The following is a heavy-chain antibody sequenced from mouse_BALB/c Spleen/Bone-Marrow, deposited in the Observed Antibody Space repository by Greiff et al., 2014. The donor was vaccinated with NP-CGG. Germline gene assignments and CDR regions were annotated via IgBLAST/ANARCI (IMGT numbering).Heavy chain of an antibody. CDR3: ARHQRYYAMDY. Sequence: VQLKESGGDLVKPGGSLKLSCAASGFTFSSYGMSWGRQTPDKRLEWVATISSGGSNTYYPDSVKGRFTISRDNAKNTLYLQMSSLKSEDTAMYYCARHQRYYAMDYWGQETSVTVSS. CDR1: GFTFSSYG. J-gene: IGHJ4*01. CDR2: ISSGGSNT. V-gene: IGHV5-6*01.